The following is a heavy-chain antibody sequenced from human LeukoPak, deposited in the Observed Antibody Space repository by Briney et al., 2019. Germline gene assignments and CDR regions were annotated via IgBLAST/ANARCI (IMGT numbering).Heavy chain of an antibody. CDR3: AKVGGQQPVFDY. J-gene: IGHJ4*02. D-gene: IGHD6-13*01. CDR1: KFIFTTYT. V-gene: IGHV3-23*01. Sequence: GGSLRLSCAVSKFIFTTYTMTWVRQAPGKGLEWVSSVSRGGASTYYADSVKGRFTISRDSSNNTVYLEMRSLRAEDTAVYYCAKVGGQQPVFDYWGQGTLVTVSS. CDR2: VSRGGAST.